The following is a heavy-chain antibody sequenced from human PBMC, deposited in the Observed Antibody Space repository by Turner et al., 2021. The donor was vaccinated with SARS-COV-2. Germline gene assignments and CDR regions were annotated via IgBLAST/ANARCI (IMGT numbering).Heavy chain of an antibody. J-gene: IGHJ6*02. CDR3: ARQGVDDILTDYSYYYYGMDV. CDR1: GGSIINYY. CDR2: IYSSGPN. V-gene: IGHV4-59*08. Sequence: QVQLQESGQGLLKPSETLSLTCTVSGGSIINYYWSWIRQPPVKGLEWSEYIYSSGPNSHNPTLKDRVTISVDTSKNQFCLELSAVNAADTDVDYCARQGVDDILTDYSYYYYGMDVWGQGTTVTVSS. D-gene: IGHD3-9*01.